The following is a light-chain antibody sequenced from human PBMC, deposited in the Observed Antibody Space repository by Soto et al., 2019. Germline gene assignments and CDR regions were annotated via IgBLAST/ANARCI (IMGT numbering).Light chain of an antibody. J-gene: IGLJ2*01. CDR3: SSYTSSSTVV. V-gene: IGLV2-14*01. CDR1: SSDVGGYNY. CDR2: DVS. Sequence: QSVLTQPASVSGSPGQSITISCTGTSSDVGGYNYVSWYQQHPGKAPKLMIYDVSNRPSGVTNRFSGSKSGNTDSLTISGLQAEDEADYYCSSYTSSSTVVFGGGTQLTVL.